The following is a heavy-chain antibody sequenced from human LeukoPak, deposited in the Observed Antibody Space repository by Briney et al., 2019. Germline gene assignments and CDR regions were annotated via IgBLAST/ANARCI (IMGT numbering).Heavy chain of an antibody. V-gene: IGHV3-53*01. CDR3: ARGYDFWSGNFDY. CDR2: IYSGGST. CDR1: GFTFSSYA. D-gene: IGHD3-3*01. J-gene: IGHJ4*02. Sequence: PGGSLRLSCAASGFTFSSYAMSWVRQAPGKGLEWVSVIYSGGSTYYADSVKGRFTISRDNSKNTLYLQMNSLRAEDTAVYYCARGYDFWSGNFDYWGQGTLVTVSS.